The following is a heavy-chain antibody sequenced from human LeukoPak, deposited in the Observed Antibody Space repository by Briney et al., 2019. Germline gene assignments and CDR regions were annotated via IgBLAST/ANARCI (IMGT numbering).Heavy chain of an antibody. CDR1: GFTFDDYA. V-gene: IGHV3-43*02. D-gene: IGHD2-2*02. Sequence: GGSLRLSCAASGFTFDDYAMHWVRQAPGKGLEWVSLISGDGGSTYYADSVKGRFTISRDNSKTSLYLQMNSLRTEDTALYYCAKDSAAIGDYGMDVWGQGTTVTVSS. CDR2: ISGDGGST. J-gene: IGHJ6*02. CDR3: AKDSAAIGDYGMDV.